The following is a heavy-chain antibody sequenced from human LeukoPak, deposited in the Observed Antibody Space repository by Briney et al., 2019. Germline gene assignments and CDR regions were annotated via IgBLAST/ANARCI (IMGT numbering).Heavy chain of an antibody. V-gene: IGHV1-2*02. Sequence: ASVKVSCKASGYTFSDYYMHWVRQAPGQGLEWMGWINPKSGGTNYAQKFQGRVTMTRDTPISTTYMELSRLRSDDTAVYYCAREADYYGYWGQGTLVTVSS. J-gene: IGHJ4*02. CDR2: INPKSGGT. CDR1: GYTFSDYY. D-gene: IGHD6-19*01. CDR3: AREADYYGY.